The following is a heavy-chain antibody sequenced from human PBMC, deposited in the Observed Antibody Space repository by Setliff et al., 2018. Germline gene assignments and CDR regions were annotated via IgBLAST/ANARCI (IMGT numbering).Heavy chain of an antibody. CDR3: ARSHSGSWSGMAV. V-gene: IGHV1-69*06. J-gene: IGHJ6*04. CDR2: IIPIFGTA. Sequence: SVKVSCKASGGTFSSYAISWVRQAPGQGLEWMGRIIPIFGTANYAQKFQGRVTITADKSTSTAYMELSSLRSEDTAVYYCARSHSGSWSGMAVWGKGTTVTVSS. D-gene: IGHD6-13*01. CDR1: GGTFSSYA.